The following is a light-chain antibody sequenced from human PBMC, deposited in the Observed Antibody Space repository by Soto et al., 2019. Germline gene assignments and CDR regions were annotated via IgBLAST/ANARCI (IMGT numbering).Light chain of an antibody. CDR1: SSNIGNNY. CDR2: DSN. J-gene: IGLJ2*01. Sequence: QSVLTQPPSVSAAPGQTVTISCSGSSSNIGNNYVSWYQQLPGTAPKLLIYDSNKRPSGIPDRFSGSKSGTSATLGITGLQTGDEADYYCGTWDSSRRAVVFGGGTKVTVL. CDR3: GTWDSSRRAVV. V-gene: IGLV1-51*01.